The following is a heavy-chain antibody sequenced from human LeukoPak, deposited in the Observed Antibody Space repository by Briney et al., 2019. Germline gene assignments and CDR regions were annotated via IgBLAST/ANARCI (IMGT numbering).Heavy chain of an antibody. CDR2: IYYSGST. CDR1: GGSISSSSYY. Sequence: PSETLSLTCTVSGGSISSSSYYWGWIRQPPGKGLEWIGSIYYSGSTYYNPSLKSRVTISVDTSKNQFSLKLSSVTAADTAVYYCARAKSGVVRGVFDYWGQGTLVTVSS. D-gene: IGHD3-10*01. V-gene: IGHV4-39*07. CDR3: ARAKSGVVRGVFDY. J-gene: IGHJ4*02.